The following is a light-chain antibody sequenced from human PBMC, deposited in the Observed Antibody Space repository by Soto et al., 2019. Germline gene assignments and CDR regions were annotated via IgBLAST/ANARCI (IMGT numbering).Light chain of an antibody. Sequence: EIVLTQSPGTLSFSPGGRATLCCRASQSISGNHLAWYQQKPGQAPRLLLYGASTRATGIPDRFSGSGSGTDFTLTTSRVEPEDFAVYYCQQYGSSPLTFGGGTKVEIK. CDR2: GAS. V-gene: IGKV3-20*01. CDR3: QQYGSSPLT. CDR1: QSISGNH. J-gene: IGKJ4*01.